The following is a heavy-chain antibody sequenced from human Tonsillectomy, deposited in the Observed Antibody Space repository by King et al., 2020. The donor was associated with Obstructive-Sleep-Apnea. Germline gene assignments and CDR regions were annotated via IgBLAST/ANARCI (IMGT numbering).Heavy chain of an antibody. J-gene: IGHJ4*02. V-gene: IGHV4-39*07. CDR1: GDSISSSSYF. CDR3: ARGYYDGSDYHPPFHY. D-gene: IGHD3-22*01. Sequence: QLQESGPGLVKPSETLSLTCTVSGDSISSSSYFWGWLRQPPGKGLEWIGSIYYSGSTYYNPSLKSRVTLSLDTSRNQFFLSLSSVTAADTAVHYCARGYYDGSDYHPPFHYWGQGTLVTVSS. CDR2: IYYSGST.